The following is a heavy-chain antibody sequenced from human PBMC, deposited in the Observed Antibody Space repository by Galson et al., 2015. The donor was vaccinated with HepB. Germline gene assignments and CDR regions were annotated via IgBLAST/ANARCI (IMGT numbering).Heavy chain of an antibody. D-gene: IGHD3-22*01. CDR2: ISSSSSYI. CDR3: ARDSFDSPSGGMDV. V-gene: IGHV3-21*01. J-gene: IGHJ6*02. Sequence: SLRLSCAASGFTFSSYSMNWVRQAPGKGLEWVSSISSSSSYIYYADSVKGRFTISRDNAKNSLYLQMNSLRAEDTAVCYCARDSFDSPSGGMDVWGQGTTVTVSS. CDR1: GFTFSSYS.